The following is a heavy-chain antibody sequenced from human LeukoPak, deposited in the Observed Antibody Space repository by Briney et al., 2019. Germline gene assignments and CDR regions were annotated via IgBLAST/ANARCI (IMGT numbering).Heavy chain of an antibody. J-gene: IGHJ4*02. D-gene: IGHD5-18*01. Sequence: KTSETLSLTCTVYGGSISSYYWSWIRQPPGQGMEWIGYIYYSGSTNYNPSLKSRVTTSVDTSKNQFSLKLSSVAAADTAVYYCARRAYSYGSYYFDYWGQGTLVTVSS. CDR2: IYYSGST. CDR1: GGSISSYY. V-gene: IGHV4-59*08. CDR3: ARRAYSYGSYYFDY.